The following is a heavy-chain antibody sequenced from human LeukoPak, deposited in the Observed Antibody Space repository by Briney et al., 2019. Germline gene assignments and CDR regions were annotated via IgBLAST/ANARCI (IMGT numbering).Heavy chain of an antibody. Sequence: GGSLRLSYAALGFTVSRTYIRWVRQAPGKGLEWVSVIYEGGDIYYADSVRGKFAISRDSSKTTVYLQRNGLRAAATAVSYCARDPSGTGTGFDIWGQGTMVTVSS. CDR3: ARDPSGTGTGFDI. V-gene: IGHV3-66*01. D-gene: IGHD3/OR15-3a*01. J-gene: IGHJ3*02. CDR1: GFTVSRTY. CDR2: IYEGGDI.